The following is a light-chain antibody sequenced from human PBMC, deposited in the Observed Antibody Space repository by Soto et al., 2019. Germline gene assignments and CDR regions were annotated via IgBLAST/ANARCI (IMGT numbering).Light chain of an antibody. J-gene: IGLJ1*01. V-gene: IGLV1-40*01. CDR1: SSNIGAGYE. CDR3: QSYDSSLSGYV. CDR2: ENN. Sequence: QLVLTQPPSMSEAPGQRVTISCTGSSSNIGAGYEALWYQQVPGTAPKLLIYENNNRPSGVPDRFSGSKSGTSASLAITGLQAEDEAEYYCQSYDSSLSGYVFGTGTKLTVL.